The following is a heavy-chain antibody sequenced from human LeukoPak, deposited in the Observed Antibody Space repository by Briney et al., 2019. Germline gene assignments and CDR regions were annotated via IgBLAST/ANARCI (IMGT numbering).Heavy chain of an antibody. V-gene: IGHV4-61*02. CDR2: IYTSGST. J-gene: IGHJ6*03. D-gene: IGHD3-10*01. CDR3: ARVEITMVRGVTLGHYYYYMDV. Sequence: PSQTLSLTCTVSGGSISSGSYYRSWIRQPAGKGLEWIGRIYTSGSTDYNPSLKSRVTISVDTSKTQFSLKLSSVTAADTAVYYCARVEITMVRGVTLGHYYYYMDVWGKGATVTVSS. CDR1: GGSISSGSYY.